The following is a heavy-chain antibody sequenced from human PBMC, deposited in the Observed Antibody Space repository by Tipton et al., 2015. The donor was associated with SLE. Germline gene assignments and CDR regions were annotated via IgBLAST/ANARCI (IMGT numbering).Heavy chain of an antibody. Sequence: LRLSCTVSGDSISSGSYYWNWLRQPAGKGLEWIGRIYSYGTTNYNSSLKSRVTISVDMSQNQVSLKLSSVTAADSAVYYCARRGDYSSSWYVAYYYYMDVWGKGTTVTVSS. CDR3: ARRGDYSSSWYVAYYYYMDV. V-gene: IGHV4-61*02. CDR2: IYSYGTT. D-gene: IGHD6-13*01. CDR1: GDSISSGSYY. J-gene: IGHJ6*03.